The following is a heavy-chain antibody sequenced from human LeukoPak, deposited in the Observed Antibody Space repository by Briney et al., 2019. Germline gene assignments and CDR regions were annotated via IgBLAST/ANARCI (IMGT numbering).Heavy chain of an antibody. CDR1: GFTFSSYA. CDR3: VKEGRYSYGSDDY. CDR2: ISSNGGST. Sequence: PGGSLRLSCSASGFTFSSYAMHWVRQAPGKGLEYVSAISSNGGSTYYAGSVKGRFTISRDNSKNTLYLQMSSLRAEDTAVYYCVKEGRYSYGSDDYWGQGTLVTVSS. D-gene: IGHD5-18*01. V-gene: IGHV3-64D*06. J-gene: IGHJ4*02.